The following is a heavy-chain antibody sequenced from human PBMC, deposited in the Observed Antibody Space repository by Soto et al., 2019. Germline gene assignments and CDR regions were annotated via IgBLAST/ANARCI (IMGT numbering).Heavy chain of an antibody. J-gene: IGHJ5*02. D-gene: IGHD2-2*01. V-gene: IGHV4-30-4*01. CDR3: ARGRTGTYQLLEGWFDP. CDR1: GGSISSGDYY. CDR2: IYYSGST. Sequence: SETLSLTCTVSGGSISSGDYYWSWIRQPPGKGLEWIGYIYYSGSTYYNPSLKSRVTISVDTSKNQFSLKLSSVTAADTAVYYCARGRTGTYQLLEGWFDPWGQGTLVTVSS.